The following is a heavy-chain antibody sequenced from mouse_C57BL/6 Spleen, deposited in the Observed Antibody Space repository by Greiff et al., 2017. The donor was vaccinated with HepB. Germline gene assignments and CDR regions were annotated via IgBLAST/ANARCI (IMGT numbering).Heavy chain of an antibody. J-gene: IGHJ1*03. CDR3: ASELGRYWYFDV. V-gene: IGHV3-6*01. CDR2: ISYDGSN. D-gene: IGHD4-1*01. CDR1: GYSITSGYY. Sequence: EVQLVESGPGLVKPSQSLSLTCSVTGYSITSGYYWNWIRQFPGNKLEWMGYISYDGSNNYNPSLKNRISITRDTSKNQFFLKLNSVTTEDTATYYCASELGRYWYFDVWGTRTTVTVSS.